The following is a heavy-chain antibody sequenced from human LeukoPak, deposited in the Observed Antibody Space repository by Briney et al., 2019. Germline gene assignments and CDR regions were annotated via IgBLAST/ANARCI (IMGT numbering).Heavy chain of an antibody. CDR1: GGSISSYY. CDR3: ARVSGDILTGYYSDY. CDR2: IYYSGST. Sequence: SETLSLTCTVSGGSISSYYWSWIRQPPGKGLEWIGYIYYSGSTNYNPSLESRVTISVDTSKNQFSLKLSSVTAADTAVYYCARVSGDILTGYYSDYWGQGTLVTVSS. V-gene: IGHV4-59*01. D-gene: IGHD3-9*01. J-gene: IGHJ4*02.